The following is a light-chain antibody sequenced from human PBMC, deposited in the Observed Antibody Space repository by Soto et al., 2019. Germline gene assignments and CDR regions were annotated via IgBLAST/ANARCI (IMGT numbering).Light chain of an antibody. CDR2: GAS. V-gene: IGKV3-15*01. Sequence: EIVMTQSPATLSVSPGERATLSCRASQSVSSHLAWYQHKPGQPPRLLLYGASIRLSGIPARFIGSGSGTEFTLTINSLQSEDFAVYYCQQYDNRPGTFGQGTKVEIK. J-gene: IGKJ1*01. CDR3: QQYDNRPGT. CDR1: QSVSSH.